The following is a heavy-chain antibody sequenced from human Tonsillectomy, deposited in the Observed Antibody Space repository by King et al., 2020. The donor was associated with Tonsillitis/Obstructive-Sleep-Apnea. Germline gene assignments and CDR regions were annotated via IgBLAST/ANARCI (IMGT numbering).Heavy chain of an antibody. CDR1: GFTFSSYA. Sequence: VQLVESGGGVVQPGRSLRLSCAASGFTFSSYAMHWVRQAPGKGLEWVAVISYDGSYKHYADSVKGRFTISRDSSNNTLSLQMNSLRAEDTAVYYCARAGPPTYYDFSDYFDYWGQGTLVTVSS. CDR2: ISYDGSYK. V-gene: IGHV3-30*04. J-gene: IGHJ4*02. CDR3: ARAGPPTYYDFSDYFDY. D-gene: IGHD3-3*01.